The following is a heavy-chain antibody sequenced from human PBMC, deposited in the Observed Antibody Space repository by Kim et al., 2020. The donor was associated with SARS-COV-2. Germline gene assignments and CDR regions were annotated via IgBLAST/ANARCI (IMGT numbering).Heavy chain of an antibody. Sequence: GESLKISCKGSGYSFTSYWISWVRQMPGKGLEWMGRIDPSDSYTNYSPSFQGHVTISADESISTAYLQWSSLKASDTAMYYCARGSVVVAATGDYWGQGTLVTVSS. V-gene: IGHV5-10-1*01. J-gene: IGHJ4*02. CDR2: IDPSDSYT. D-gene: IGHD2-15*01. CDR3: ARGSVVVAATGDY. CDR1: GYSFTSYW.